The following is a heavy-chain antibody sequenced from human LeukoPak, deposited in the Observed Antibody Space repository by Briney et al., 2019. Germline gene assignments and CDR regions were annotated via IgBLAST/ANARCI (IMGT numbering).Heavy chain of an antibody. CDR2: IYYSGST. D-gene: IGHD6-13*01. V-gene: IGHV4-59*08. CDR1: GGSISSYY. CDR3: ARLGRNAAWAYY. Sequence: SETLSLTCTVSGGSISSYYWSWIRQPPGKGLELIGYIYYSGSTSYNPSLKSRVTISVDTSKNQFSLRLSSVTAADTAVYYCARLGRNAAWAYYWGQGTLVTVSS. J-gene: IGHJ4*02.